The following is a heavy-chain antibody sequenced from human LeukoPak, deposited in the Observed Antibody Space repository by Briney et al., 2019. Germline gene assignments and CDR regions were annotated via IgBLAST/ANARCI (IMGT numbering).Heavy chain of an antibody. Sequence: ASVKVSCKASGYTFTSYDISWVRQATGQGLEWMGWMNPNSGNTGYAQKFQGRVTMTRNTSISTAYMELSSLRSEDTAVYYCARGDVVVPAAIWSSYYYYYMDVWGKGTTVSISS. V-gene: IGHV1-8*01. CDR2: MNPNSGNT. CDR1: GYTFTSYD. J-gene: IGHJ6*03. D-gene: IGHD2-2*01. CDR3: ARGDVVVPAAIWSSYYYYYMDV.